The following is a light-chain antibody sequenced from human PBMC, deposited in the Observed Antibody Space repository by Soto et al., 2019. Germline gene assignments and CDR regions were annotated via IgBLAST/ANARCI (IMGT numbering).Light chain of an antibody. CDR3: QHYDNLPPFT. CDR2: GAS. CDR1: QDIRKY. Sequence: DIQMTQSPSSLSASVGDRVTITCQASQDIRKYLNWYQQKPGSAAKLLIYGASNLETGVPSRFSGSGYGTHFTFTISSLQPEDIATYYCQHYDNLPPFTFGPGTKVAIK. J-gene: IGKJ3*01. V-gene: IGKV1-33*01.